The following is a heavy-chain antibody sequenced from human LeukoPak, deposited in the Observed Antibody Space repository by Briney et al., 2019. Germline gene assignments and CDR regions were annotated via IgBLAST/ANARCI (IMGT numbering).Heavy chain of an antibody. J-gene: IGHJ4*02. CDR2: ISSSGDST. D-gene: IGHD2-2*01. V-gene: IGHV3-23*01. CDR1: RFTFNTYA. CDR3: ARAQYCSSTSCYLDY. Sequence: TGGSLRLSCAASRFTFNTYAMSWVRQAPGKGLEWVSGISSSGDSTYYADSVKGRFTISRDNSKNILYLQMNSLRAEDTAVYYCARAQYCSSTSCYLDYWGQGTLVTVSS.